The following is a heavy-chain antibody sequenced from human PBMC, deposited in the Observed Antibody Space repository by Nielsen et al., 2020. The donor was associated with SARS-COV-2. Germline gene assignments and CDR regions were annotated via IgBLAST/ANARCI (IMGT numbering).Heavy chain of an antibody. Sequence: PGKGLEWIGDIYYSGSTYYNPSLKSRVTISVDTSKNQFSLKLSSVTAADTAVYYCARIFLITMVRGVITRGNWFDPWGQGTLVTVSS. J-gene: IGHJ5*02. CDR3: ARIFLITMVRGVITRGNWFDP. V-gene: IGHV4-31*02. CDR2: IYYSGST. D-gene: IGHD3-10*01.